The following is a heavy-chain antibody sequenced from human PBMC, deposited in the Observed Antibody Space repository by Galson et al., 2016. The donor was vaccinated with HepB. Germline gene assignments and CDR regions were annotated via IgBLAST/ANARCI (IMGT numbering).Heavy chain of an antibody. CDR1: GYTFPMYA. Sequence: SVKVSCKASGYTFPMYAMQWVRQAPGQRLEWLGWINAGSGNTTYSRKFQGRVTITRDTSASTAYMEVSSLRSEDTAVYFCAREGGEAWETAVSYFDYWGQGTLVTVSS. CDR2: INAGSGNT. D-gene: IGHD5-18*01. J-gene: IGHJ4*02. V-gene: IGHV1-3*01. CDR3: AREGGEAWETAVSYFDY.